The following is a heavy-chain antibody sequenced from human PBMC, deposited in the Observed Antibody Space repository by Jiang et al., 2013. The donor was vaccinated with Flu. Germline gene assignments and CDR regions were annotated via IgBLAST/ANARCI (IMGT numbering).Heavy chain of an antibody. CDR2: IIPIFGTA. D-gene: IGHD3-22*01. J-gene: IGHJ4*02. CDR1: A. V-gene: IGHV1-69*06. Sequence: AISWLRQAPGQGLEWMGGIIPIFGTANYAQKFQGRVTITADKSTSTAYMDLSSLTSEDTAVYYCARGPDSSSYYYFYWGQGTLVTVSS. CDR3: ARGPDSSSYYYFY.